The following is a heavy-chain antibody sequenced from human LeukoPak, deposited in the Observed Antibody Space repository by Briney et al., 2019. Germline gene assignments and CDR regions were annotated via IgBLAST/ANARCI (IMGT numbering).Heavy chain of an antibody. J-gene: IGHJ5*02. D-gene: IGHD6-13*01. Sequence: GASVKVSCKSSGYTFTSYGIIWVRQAPGQGLEWMGWTSAYNGNTNYAQKLQGRVTMTTDTSTSTAYMELRSLRSDDTAVYYCAREAAGTWWFDPWGQGTLVTVSS. CDR3: AREAAGTWWFDP. CDR1: GYTFTSYG. CDR2: TSAYNGNT. V-gene: IGHV1-18*01.